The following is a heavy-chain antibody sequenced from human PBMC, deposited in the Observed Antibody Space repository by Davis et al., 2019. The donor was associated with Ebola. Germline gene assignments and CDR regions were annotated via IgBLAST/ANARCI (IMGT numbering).Heavy chain of an antibody. V-gene: IGHV3-30*19. CDR3: ARDLAIGELLYYYYGMDV. J-gene: IGHJ6*02. CDR1: GFTFSSYG. Sequence: AGSLRLSCAASGFTFSSYGMHWVRQAPGKGLEWVAVIWYDGSNKYYADSVKGRFTISRDNSKNTLYLQMNSLRAEDTAVYYCARDLAIGELLYYYYGMDVWGQGTTVTVSS. D-gene: IGHD3-10*01. CDR2: IWYDGSNK.